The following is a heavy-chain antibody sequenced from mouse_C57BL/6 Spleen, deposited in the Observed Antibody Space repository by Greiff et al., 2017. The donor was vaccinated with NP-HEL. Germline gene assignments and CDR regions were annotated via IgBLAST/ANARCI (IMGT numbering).Heavy chain of an antibody. J-gene: IGHJ1*03. D-gene: IGHD2-10*02. CDR2: ISSGSSTI. CDR3: ARPRYGNYEEFWYFDV. Sequence: EVKLVESGGGLVKPGGSLKLSCAASGFTFSDYGMHWVRQAPEKGLEWVAYISSGSSTIYYADTVKGRFTITRDNAKNTLFLQMTSLRSEDTAMYYCARPRYGNYEEFWYFDVWGTGTTVTVSS. V-gene: IGHV5-17*01. CDR1: GFTFSDYG.